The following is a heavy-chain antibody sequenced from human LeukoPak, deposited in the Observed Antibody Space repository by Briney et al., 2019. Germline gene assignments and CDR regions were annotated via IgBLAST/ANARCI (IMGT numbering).Heavy chain of an antibody. V-gene: IGHV3-23*01. CDR2: ISGSGGST. CDR3: ARQYSSGRVFFDY. Sequence: GGSLRLSCAASGFTFSSYGMSWVRQAPGKGLEWVSAISGSGGSTYYADSVKGRFTISRDNSKNTLYLQMNSLRAEDTAVYYCARQYSSGRVFFDYWGQGTLVTVSS. D-gene: IGHD6-19*01. J-gene: IGHJ4*02. CDR1: GFTFSSYG.